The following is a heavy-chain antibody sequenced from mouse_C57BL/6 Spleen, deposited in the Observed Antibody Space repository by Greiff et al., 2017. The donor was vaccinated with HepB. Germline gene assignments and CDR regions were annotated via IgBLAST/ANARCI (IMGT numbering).Heavy chain of an antibody. D-gene: IGHD2-4*01. V-gene: IGHV1-5*01. Sequence: EVQLQQSGTVLARPGASVKMSCKTSGYTFTSYWMHWVKQRPGQGLEWIGAIYPGNSDTSYNQKFKGKAKLTAVTSASTAYMELSSLTNEDSAVYYCTKGDDYTGFAYWGQGTLVTVSA. CDR1: GYTFTSYW. J-gene: IGHJ3*01. CDR2: IYPGNSDT. CDR3: TKGDDYTGFAY.